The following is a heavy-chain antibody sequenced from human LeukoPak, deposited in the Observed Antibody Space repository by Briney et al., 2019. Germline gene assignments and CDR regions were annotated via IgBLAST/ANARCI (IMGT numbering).Heavy chain of an antibody. V-gene: IGHV5-51*01. J-gene: IGHJ5*02. Sequence: GESLKISCKGSGYSFTTYWIGWVRQMPGKGREWMGIIYPGDSDTRYSPSFQGQVTISADKSISTAYLQWSSLKASDTAMYYCAASTNRWWFDPWGQGTLVTVSS. D-gene: IGHD2-15*01. CDR2: IYPGDSDT. CDR1: GYSFTTYW. CDR3: AASTNRWWFDP.